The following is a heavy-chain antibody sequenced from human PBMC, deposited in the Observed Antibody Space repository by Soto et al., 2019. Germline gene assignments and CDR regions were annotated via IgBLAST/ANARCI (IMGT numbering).Heavy chain of an antibody. D-gene: IGHD6-6*01. CDR3: ERRGWEPVAARPQYYCDD. CDR1: GGSISSSNW. J-gene: IGHJ4*02. CDR2: IYHSGST. Sequence: SETLSLTCSVSGGSISSSNWWSWVRQPPGKGLEWIGEIYHSGSTNYNPSLKSRVTISVDQSKNQFSLKLSSVTAADTAVYYCERRGWEPVAARPQYYCDDLGQGTLVT. V-gene: IGHV4-4*02.